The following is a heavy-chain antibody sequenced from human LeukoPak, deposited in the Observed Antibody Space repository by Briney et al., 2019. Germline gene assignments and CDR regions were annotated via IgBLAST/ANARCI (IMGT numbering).Heavy chain of an antibody. CDR3: ARAVKSGGDGDY. CDR2: IRYDGNNK. J-gene: IGHJ4*02. V-gene: IGHV3-30*02. CDR1: GFTFSSYG. Sequence: GGSLRLSCAASGFTFSSYGMHWVRQAPGKGLEWVAFIRYDGNNKYYADSVKGRFTISRDNSKNTLYLQMNSLRAEDTAVYHCARAVKSGGDGDYWGQGTLVTVSS. D-gene: IGHD2-21*02.